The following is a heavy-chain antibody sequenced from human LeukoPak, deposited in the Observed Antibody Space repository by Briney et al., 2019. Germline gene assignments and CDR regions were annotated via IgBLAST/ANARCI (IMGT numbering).Heavy chain of an antibody. Sequence: GGALRLSCAASGFTFSSYGMHWARQGPGKGLEWFAMIWDDGSNKYYADSVKGRFTISRDNSKTTLYLQMNSLRAEDTAVYYCARDPVGYCSSTSCFYFDYWGQGTLVTVSS. J-gene: IGHJ4*02. CDR2: IWDDGSNK. D-gene: IGHD2-2*01. V-gene: IGHV3-33*01. CDR1: GFTFSSYG. CDR3: ARDPVGYCSSTSCFYFDY.